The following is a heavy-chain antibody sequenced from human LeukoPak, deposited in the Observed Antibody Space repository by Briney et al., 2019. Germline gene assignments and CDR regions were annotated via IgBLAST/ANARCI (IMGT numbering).Heavy chain of an antibody. CDR1: GYTFTDYY. CDR3: ARDTYYYDSSGYYAVDY. CDR2: ISPNNGGT. J-gene: IGHJ4*02. Sequence: ASVKVSCKASGYTFTDYYMHWVRQAPGQGLEWMGWISPNNGGTNYAQNFQGRVTMTRDTSISTAYMELSRLRLDDTAVYYCARDTYYYDSSGYYAVDYWGQGTLVTVSS. V-gene: IGHV1-2*02. D-gene: IGHD3-22*01.